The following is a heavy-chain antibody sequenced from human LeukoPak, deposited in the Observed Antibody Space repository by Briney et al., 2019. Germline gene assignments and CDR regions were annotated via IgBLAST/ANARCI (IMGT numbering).Heavy chain of an antibody. J-gene: IGHJ4*02. V-gene: IGHV3-23*01. D-gene: IGHD6-19*01. CDR3: ATLSLSSGWYFDY. Sequence: PGGSLRLSCAASGFTFSSYAMSWVRQAPGKGLEWVSAISGSGGSTYYADSVKGRFTISRDNSKNTLYLQMSSLRAEDTAVYYCATLSLSSGWYFDYWGQGTLVTVSS. CDR1: GFTFSSYA. CDR2: ISGSGGST.